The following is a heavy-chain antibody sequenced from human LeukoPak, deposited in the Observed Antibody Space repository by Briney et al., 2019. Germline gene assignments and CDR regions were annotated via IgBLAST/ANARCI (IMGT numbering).Heavy chain of an antibody. Sequence: ASVTVSCKASGYTFNGYYMHWVRQAPGQGLEGMGWTNPNRGGTNYAQKLQGRVNMTRDTSISTAYMELSRLRSDDTAVYYCAREGVGYDILTGYYVTGAQSPFDYWGQGTLVTVSS. CDR1: GYTFNGYY. D-gene: IGHD3-9*01. J-gene: IGHJ4*02. CDR2: TNPNRGGT. V-gene: IGHV1-2*02. CDR3: AREGVGYDILTGYYVTGAQSPFDY.